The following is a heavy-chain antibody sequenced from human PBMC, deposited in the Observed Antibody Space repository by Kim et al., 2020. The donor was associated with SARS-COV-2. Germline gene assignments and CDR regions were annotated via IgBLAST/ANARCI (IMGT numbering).Heavy chain of an antibody. CDR3: ARATRTRYCSSTSCWFDP. CDR1: GGSISSGSYY. D-gene: IGHD2-2*01. V-gene: IGHV4-61*02. CDR2: IYTSGST. J-gene: IGHJ5*02. Sequence: SETLSLTCTVSGGSISSGSYYWSWIRQPAGKGLEWIGRIYTSGSTNYNPSLKSRVTISVDTSKNQFSLKLSSVTAADTAVYYCARATRTRYCSSTSCWFDPWGQGTLVTVSS.